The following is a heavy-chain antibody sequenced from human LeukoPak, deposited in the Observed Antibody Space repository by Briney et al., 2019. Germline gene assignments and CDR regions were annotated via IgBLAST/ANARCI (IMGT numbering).Heavy chain of an antibody. V-gene: IGHV4-39*07. CDR2: VYRSGST. CDR3: ARGGRGSPQGFDY. CDR1: GGFISSNNYY. J-gene: IGHJ4*02. D-gene: IGHD3-16*01. Sequence: PSETLSLTCTVSGGFISSNNYYWGWIRQPPGRGVELIGEVYRSGSTNYNPSRMSRVTISVDKSKNLFSLTLSSVTAADTALYYCARGGRGSPQGFDYWGKGTRVTVSS.